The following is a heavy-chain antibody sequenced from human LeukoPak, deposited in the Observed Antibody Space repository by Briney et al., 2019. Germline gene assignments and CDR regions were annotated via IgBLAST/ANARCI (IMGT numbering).Heavy chain of an antibody. CDR2: ISSSSSYI. V-gene: IGHV3-21*01. CDR1: GFTFSSYS. J-gene: IGHJ4*02. CDR3: ARESSPGYSYGYPLAY. D-gene: IGHD5-18*01. Sequence: GGSLRLSCAASGFTFSSYSMNWVRQAPGKGLEWVSSISSSSSYIYYADSVKGRFTISRDNAKNSLYLQMNSLRADDTAVYYCARESSPGYSYGYPLAYWGQGTLVTFSS.